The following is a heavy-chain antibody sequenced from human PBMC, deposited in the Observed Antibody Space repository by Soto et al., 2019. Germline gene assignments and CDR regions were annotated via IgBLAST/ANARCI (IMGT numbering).Heavy chain of an antibody. D-gene: IGHD1-26*01. CDR1: RYTFPNFY. CDR2: INPSGGST. Sequence: GASVKVSCKASRYTFPNFYIHCLRQAPGLGLEWMGIINPSGGSTTYPQKFQGRVTMTRDTSTSTVHMELITLRSEDTAVYYCARSQVGRPLDVWGPGTTVTVSS. J-gene: IGHJ6*02. CDR3: ARSQVGRPLDV. V-gene: IGHV1-46*01.